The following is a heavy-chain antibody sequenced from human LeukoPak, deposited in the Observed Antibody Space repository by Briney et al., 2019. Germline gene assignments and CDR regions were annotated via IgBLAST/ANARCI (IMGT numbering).Heavy chain of an antibody. CDR1: GGSFSGYY. J-gene: IGHJ4*02. CDR3: ARGRWSDY. V-gene: IGHV4-34*01. D-gene: IGHD4-23*01. Sequence: PSETLSLTCAVYGGSFSGYYWSWIRQPPGKGLEWIGEINHSGSTNYNPSLKSRVTISVDTSKNQFSLKLSSVTAADTAVYYCARGRWSDYWGQGTLVTVSS. CDR2: INHSGST.